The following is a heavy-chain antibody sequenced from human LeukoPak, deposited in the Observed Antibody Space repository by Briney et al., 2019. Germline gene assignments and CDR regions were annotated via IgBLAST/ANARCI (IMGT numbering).Heavy chain of an antibody. V-gene: IGHV4-59*08. CDR2: IYYSGST. CDR3: ARHCDSSWQTPFDY. D-gene: IGHD6-13*01. Sequence: SETLSLTCTVSGGSLSSYYWSWIRQPPGRGLEWIGYIYYSGSTNYNPSLKSRVTISVNTSKNQFSLKLSSVAAADTGGYYCARHCDSSWQTPFDYWGQGTLVTVSS. J-gene: IGHJ4*02. CDR1: GGSLSSYY.